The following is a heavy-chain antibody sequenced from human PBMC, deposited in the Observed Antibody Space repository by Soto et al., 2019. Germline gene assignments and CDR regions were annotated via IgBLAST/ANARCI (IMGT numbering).Heavy chain of an antibody. CDR2: ISAYNGAT. CDR3: ARDFTGWPPDGVDS. CDR1: GFTFTSYA. Sequence: QVHLVQSGAEVKMPGASVKVSCKASGFTFTSYAITWVRQAPGQGLEWMGWISAYNGATNYAQNFQGRVTMTTDSSTSTAYMELGSLTSDDTAVYFCARDFTGWPPDGVDSWGQGTLIIASA. J-gene: IGHJ4*02. V-gene: IGHV1-18*01. D-gene: IGHD3-16*01.